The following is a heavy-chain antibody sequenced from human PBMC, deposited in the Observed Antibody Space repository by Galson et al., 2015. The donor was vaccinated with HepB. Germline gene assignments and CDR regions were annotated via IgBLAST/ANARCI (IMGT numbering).Heavy chain of an antibody. Sequence: SLRLSCAASGFTFSSYAMHWVRQAPGKGLEWVAVISYDGSNKYYADSVKGRFTISRDNSKNTLYLQMNSLRAEDTAVYYCARDRRPYSTPGCWFDPWGQGTLVTVSS. CDR3: ARDRRPYSTPGCWFDP. D-gene: IGHD2-2*01. CDR1: GFTFSSYA. V-gene: IGHV3-30-3*01. CDR2: ISYDGSNK. J-gene: IGHJ5*02.